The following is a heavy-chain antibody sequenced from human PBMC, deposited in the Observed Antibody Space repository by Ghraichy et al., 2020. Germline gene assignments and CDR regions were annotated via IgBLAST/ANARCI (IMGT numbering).Heavy chain of an antibody. CDR3: AREGYSDYVAGGWFDP. CDR1: GFTFSSYW. D-gene: IGHD4-11*01. CDR2: INSDGRTT. J-gene: IGHJ5*02. Sequence: GGSLRLSCAASGFTFSSYWMHWVRQVPGKGLVWVSRINSDGRTTSYADSVKGRFTISRDNAKNTLYLQMNSLRAEDTAVYYCAREGYSDYVAGGWFDPWGQGTLVTVSS. V-gene: IGHV3-74*01.